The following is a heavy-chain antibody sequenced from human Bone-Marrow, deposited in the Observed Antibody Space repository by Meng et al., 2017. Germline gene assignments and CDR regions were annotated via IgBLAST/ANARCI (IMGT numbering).Heavy chain of an antibody. Sequence: SVNVSRKASRGTVSSYAISWVRQAPGQGLEWMGGIIPIFGTANYAQKFQGRVTLTADESTSTAYMELSGLRSEDTAVYYCARDEGISAAGKLFGDYWGQGTLVTVSS. J-gene: IGHJ4*02. CDR3: ARDEGISAAGKLFGDY. V-gene: IGHV1-69*13. D-gene: IGHD6-13*01. CDR1: RGTVSSYA. CDR2: IIPIFGTA.